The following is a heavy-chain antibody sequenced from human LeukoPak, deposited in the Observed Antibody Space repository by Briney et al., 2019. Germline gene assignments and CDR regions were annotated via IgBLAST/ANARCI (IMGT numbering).Heavy chain of an antibody. CDR1: GFTFSSYG. CDR3: ARGDSSGYCDY. D-gene: IGHD3-22*01. J-gene: IGHJ4*02. CDR2: IWYDGSNK. Sequence: GRSLRLSCAASGFTFSSYGMHWVRQAPGKGLEWVAVIWYDGSNKYYADSVKGRFTISRDNSKNTLYLQMNSLRAEDTAVYYCARGDSSGYCDYWGQGTLVTVSS. V-gene: IGHV3-33*01.